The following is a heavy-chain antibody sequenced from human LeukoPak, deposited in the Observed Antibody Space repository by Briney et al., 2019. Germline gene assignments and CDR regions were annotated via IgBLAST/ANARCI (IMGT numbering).Heavy chain of an antibody. V-gene: IGHV3-53*01. CDR1: GFTVSSNS. J-gene: IGHJ4*02. Sequence: GGSLRLSCTVSGFTVSSNSMSWVRQAPGKGLEWVSFIYSDNTHYSDSVKGRFTISRDNSKNTLYLQMNSLRDEDTAVYYCARRAGAYSHPYDYWGQGTLVTVPS. D-gene: IGHD4/OR15-4a*01. CDR2: IYSDNT. CDR3: ARRAGAYSHPYDY.